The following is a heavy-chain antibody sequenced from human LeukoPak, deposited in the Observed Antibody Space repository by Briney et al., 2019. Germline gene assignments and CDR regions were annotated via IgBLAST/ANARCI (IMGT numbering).Heavy chain of an antibody. D-gene: IGHD1-26*01. CDR2: IYHSGST. J-gene: IGHJ4*02. Sequence: SQTLSLTCAVSGGSISSGGYSWSWIRQPPGKGLEWIGYIYHSGSTYYNPSLKSRVTISVDRSKNQFSLKLSSVTAADTAVYYCARQGRRWWSYYFDYWGQGTLVTVSS. CDR1: GGSISSGGYS. CDR3: ARQGRRWWSYYFDY. V-gene: IGHV4-30-2*01.